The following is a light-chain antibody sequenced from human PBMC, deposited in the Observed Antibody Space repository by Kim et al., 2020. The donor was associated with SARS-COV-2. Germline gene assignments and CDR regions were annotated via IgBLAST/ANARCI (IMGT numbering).Light chain of an antibody. J-gene: IGLJ3*02. CDR2: DVS. Sequence: PAPSVPISCTGTSLDVGGFNYVYWYQQHRGQAPKLILYDVSGRPSVVPARFSGSKSGNTASLTVSGLQADDEADYHCCSYAGTYKVFGAGTKVTVL. V-gene: IGLV2-11*03. CDR1: SLDVGGFNY. CDR3: CSYAGTYKV.